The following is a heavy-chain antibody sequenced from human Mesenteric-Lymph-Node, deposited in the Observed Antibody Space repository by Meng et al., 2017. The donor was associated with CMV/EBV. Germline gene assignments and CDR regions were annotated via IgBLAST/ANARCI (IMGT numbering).Heavy chain of an antibody. CDR1: GFTFSDYY. J-gene: IGHJ6*02. Sequence: GGSLRLSCAASGFTFSDYYMSWIRQAPGKGLEWVSYSSSSGSTIYYAESVKGRFTIYRDNAKNSLYLQMNSLRAEDTAVYYCVRALTGFDYYGLDVWGQGTTVTVSS. D-gene: IGHD7-27*01. V-gene: IGHV3-11*04. CDR2: SSSSGSTI. CDR3: VRALTGFDYYGLDV.